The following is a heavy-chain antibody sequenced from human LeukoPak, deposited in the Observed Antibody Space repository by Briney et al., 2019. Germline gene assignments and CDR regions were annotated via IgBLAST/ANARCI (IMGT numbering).Heavy chain of an antibody. J-gene: IGHJ4*02. V-gene: IGHV3-21*01. CDR1: GFTFSSYS. CDR3: ARVSGSPHRYFDY. CDR2: ISSSSSYI. Sequence: GGSLRLSCAASGFTFSSYSMNWVRQAPGKGLEWVSSISSSSSYIYYADSVKGRFTISRDNAKNSLYLQMNSLRAEDTAVYYCARVSGSPHRYFDYWGQGTLVTVSS. D-gene: IGHD3-10*01.